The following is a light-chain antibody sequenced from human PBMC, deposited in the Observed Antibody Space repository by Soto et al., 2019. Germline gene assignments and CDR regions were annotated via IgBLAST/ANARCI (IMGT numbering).Light chain of an antibody. CDR3: QQYNSYSWT. Sequence: EIQMTHFPSPPSSSLGKKSTTPFRASQSISSWLAWYQQKPGKAPKLLIYKASSLESGVPSRFSGSGSGTEFTLTISSLQPDDFATYYCQQYNSYSWTFGQGTKV. CDR2: KAS. V-gene: IGKV1-5*03. J-gene: IGKJ1*01. CDR1: QSISSW.